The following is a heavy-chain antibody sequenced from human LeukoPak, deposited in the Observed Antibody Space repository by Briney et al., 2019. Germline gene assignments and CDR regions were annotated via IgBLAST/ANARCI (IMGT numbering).Heavy chain of an antibody. J-gene: IGHJ6*02. CDR3: AREGTDYYGMDV. D-gene: IGHD1-14*01. Sequence: EASVKVSCKASGYTFTSYGISWVRQAPGQGLEWMGWINAGNGNTKYSQKFQGRVTITRDTSASTAYMELSSLRSEDTAVYYCAREGTDYYGMDVWGQGTTVTVSS. CDR1: GYTFTSYG. CDR2: INAGNGNT. V-gene: IGHV1-3*01.